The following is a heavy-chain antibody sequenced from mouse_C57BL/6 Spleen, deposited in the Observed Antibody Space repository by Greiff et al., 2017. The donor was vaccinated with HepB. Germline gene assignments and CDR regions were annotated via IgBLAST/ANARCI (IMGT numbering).Heavy chain of an antibody. V-gene: IGHV5-4*01. D-gene: IGHD2-4*01. Sequence: EVKLMESGGGLVKPGGSLKLSCAASGFTFSSYATSWVRQTPEKMLEWVATISDGGGYTYYPDNVKGRFTISRDNAKNNLYLQMSHLKSEETAMYYCAREKDYPFDYWGQGTTLTVSS. CDR2: ISDGGGYT. CDR3: AREKDYPFDY. J-gene: IGHJ2*01. CDR1: GFTFSSYA.